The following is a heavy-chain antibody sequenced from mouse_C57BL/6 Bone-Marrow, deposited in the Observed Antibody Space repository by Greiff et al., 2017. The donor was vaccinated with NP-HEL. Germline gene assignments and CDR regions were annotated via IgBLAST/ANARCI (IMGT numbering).Heavy chain of an antibody. V-gene: IGHV14-1*01. CDR1: GFNIKDYY. J-gene: IGHJ2*01. CDR2: IDPEDGDT. Sequence: VQLQQSGAELVRPGASVKLSCTASGFNIKDYYMHWVKQRPEQGLEWIGGIDPEDGDTEYAPKFQGKATMTADTSSNTAYLQLSSLTSEDTAVYYCTPYGYGRFDYWGQGTTLTVSS. D-gene: IGHD2-2*01. CDR3: TPYGYGRFDY.